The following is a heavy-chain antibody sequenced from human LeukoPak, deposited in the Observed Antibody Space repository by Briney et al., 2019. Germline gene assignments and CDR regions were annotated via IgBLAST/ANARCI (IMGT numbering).Heavy chain of an antibody. J-gene: IGHJ4*02. CDR3: VRRRGYAIDY. CDR2: IDPSDSYT. Sequence: GESLKISCKGSGYSFTSYWISWVRQMPGKGLEWMGRIDPSDSYTNYSPSFQGHVTISADKSISTAYLQWSSLKASDTAMYYCVRRRGYAIDYWGQGTLVTVSS. CDR1: GYSFTSYW. D-gene: IGHD5-12*01. V-gene: IGHV5-10-1*01.